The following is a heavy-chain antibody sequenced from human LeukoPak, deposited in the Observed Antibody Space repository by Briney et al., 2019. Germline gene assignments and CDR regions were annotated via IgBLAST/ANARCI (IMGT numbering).Heavy chain of an antibody. CDR2: ITHSGSP. J-gene: IGHJ4*02. V-gene: IGHV4-39*07. CDR1: GGSISSSDSY. CDR3: ARKVPGSMEDY. D-gene: IGHD2/OR15-2a*01. Sequence: PSETLSLTCSVSGGSISSSDSYWAWIRQPPGKGLEWIGTITHSGSPYYSPSLESRVTISIDTSKNQFSLKLNSLTAADTAVYYCARKVPGSMEDYWGQGTLVTVSS.